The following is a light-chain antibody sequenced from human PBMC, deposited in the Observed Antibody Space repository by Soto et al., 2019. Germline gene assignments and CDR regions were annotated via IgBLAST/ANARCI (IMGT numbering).Light chain of an antibody. V-gene: IGLV2-23*01. CDR1: SSNLGAPYD. J-gene: IGLJ2*01. Sequence: QLVLTQPPSVSGAPGQTVIISCSGSSSNLGAPYDVNWFRQLPGTVPRLMIYEGGKRPSGVSNRFSGSKSGNTASLTISGLQAEDEADYYCCSFALRSTLIFGGGTKLTVL. CDR3: CSFALRSTLI. CDR2: EGG.